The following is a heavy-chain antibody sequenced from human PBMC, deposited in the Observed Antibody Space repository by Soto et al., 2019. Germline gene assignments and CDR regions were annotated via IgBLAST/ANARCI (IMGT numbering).Heavy chain of an antibody. CDR3: AKDLNLGYCSSTSCPNWFDP. J-gene: IGHJ5*02. CDR2: ISYDGSNK. V-gene: IGHV3-30*18. D-gene: IGHD2-2*01. CDR1: GFTFSSYG. Sequence: GGSLRLSCAASGFTFSSYGMHWVRQAPGKXLEWVAVISYDGSNKYYADSVKGRFTISRDNSKNTLYLQMNSLRAEDTAVYYCAKDLNLGYCSSTSCPNWFDPWGQGPLDTVSS.